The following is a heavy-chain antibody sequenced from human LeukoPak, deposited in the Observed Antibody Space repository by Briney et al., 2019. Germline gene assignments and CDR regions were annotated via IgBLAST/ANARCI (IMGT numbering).Heavy chain of an antibody. Sequence: SETLSLTCAVYGGSFSGYYWSWIRQPPGKGLEWIGEINHSGSTNNNPSLKSRVTISVDTSKNQFSLKLSSVTAADTAVYYCARIPRRITMVRGVITGFDYWGQGTLVTVSS. CDR1: GGSFSGYY. CDR2: INHSGST. D-gene: IGHD3-10*01. V-gene: IGHV4-34*01. CDR3: ARIPRRITMVRGVITGFDY. J-gene: IGHJ4*02.